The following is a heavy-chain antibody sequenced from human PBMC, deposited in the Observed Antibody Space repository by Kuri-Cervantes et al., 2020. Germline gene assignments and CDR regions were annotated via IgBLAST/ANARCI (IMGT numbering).Heavy chain of an antibody. Sequence: SETLSLTCTVSGGSVSSGSYYWSWIRQPPGKGLEWIGYIYYSGSTNYNPSLKSRVTISVDTSKNQFSLKLSSVTAADTAVYYCATRGAYCGGDCYPGDAFDIWGQGTMVTVSS. CDR2: IYYSGST. CDR1: GGSVSSGSYY. CDR3: ATRGAYCGGDCYPGDAFDI. V-gene: IGHV4-61*01. J-gene: IGHJ3*02. D-gene: IGHD2-21*02.